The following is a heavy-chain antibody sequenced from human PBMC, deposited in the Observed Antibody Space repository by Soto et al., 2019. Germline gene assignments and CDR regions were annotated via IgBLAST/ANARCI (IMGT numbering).Heavy chain of an antibody. J-gene: IGHJ4*02. CDR1: GDSISSNNYY. Sequence: SETLSLTCTVSGDSISSNNYYWGWIRQPPGKGLEWIGSMYHSGNTYHNPSLKSRVTISVDTSKNQLSLNLRSVTAADTAVYYCARRWGEGRVDYWGQGTLVTV. CDR2: MYHSGNT. D-gene: IGHD3-10*01. CDR3: ARRWGEGRVDY. V-gene: IGHV4-39*01.